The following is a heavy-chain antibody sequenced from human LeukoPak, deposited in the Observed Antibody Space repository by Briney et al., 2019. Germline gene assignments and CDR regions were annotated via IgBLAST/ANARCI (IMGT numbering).Heavy chain of an antibody. CDR2: ISNSGGNT. J-gene: IGHJ6*03. CDR1: GFTFRNYG. D-gene: IGHD1-26*01. V-gene: IGHV3-23*01. CDR3: AKDDGGSYYIYYYYMDV. Sequence: GGSLRLSCAASGFTFRNYGMSWVRQAPGKGLEWVSAISNSGGNTYYADSVKGRFTISRDNSRNTLYLQMNSLRAEDTAVYYCAKDDGGSYYIYYYYMDVWGKGTTVTISS.